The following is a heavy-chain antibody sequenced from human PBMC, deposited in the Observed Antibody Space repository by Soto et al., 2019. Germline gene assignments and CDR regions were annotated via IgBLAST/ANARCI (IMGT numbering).Heavy chain of an antibody. V-gene: IGHV3-21*01. J-gene: IGHJ4*01. CDR3: ARSVLYSSSFDY. Sequence: EVQLVESGGGVVQPGGSLRLSCAVSGFIFSTYSMNWVRQAPGKGLEWVSSIRNSSGYIYYADSVKGRFTISRDNAKNTLYLHMNSLRAEETAGYYCARSVLYSSSFDYSCHCDLVTDSA. CDR2: IRNSSGYI. D-gene: IGHD6-19*01. CDR1: GFIFSTYS.